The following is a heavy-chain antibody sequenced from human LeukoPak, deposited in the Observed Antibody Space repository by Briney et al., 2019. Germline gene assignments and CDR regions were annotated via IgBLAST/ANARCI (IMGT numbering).Heavy chain of an antibody. J-gene: IGHJ4*02. D-gene: IGHD3-10*01. V-gene: IGHV3-23*01. CDR2: ISDSGGST. CDR3: AKRGVVIRVILVGFHKQAYYFDS. CDR1: GITLSNYG. Sequence: GGSLRLSCAVSGITLSNYGMSWVRQAPGKGLEWVAGISDSGGSTNYADSVKGRFTISRDNAKNTLYLQMNSLRAEDTAVYFCAKRGVVIRVILVGFHKQAYYFDSWGQGTLVTVSS.